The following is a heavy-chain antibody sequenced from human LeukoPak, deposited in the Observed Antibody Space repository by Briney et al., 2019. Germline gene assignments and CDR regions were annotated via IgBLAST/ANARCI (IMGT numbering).Heavy chain of an antibody. V-gene: IGHV3-7*05. D-gene: IGHD4-23*01. CDR1: GFTFSSYW. Sequence: PGGSLRLPCAASGFTFSSYWLSWVRHAPGKGLEWVANIKQDGSEKYYLDSVKGRFTISRDNAKNSLYLQMNSLRAEDTAVYYCARFITVVTSGAFDIWGHGTTVTVSS. CDR3: ARFITVVTSGAFDI. CDR2: IKQDGSEK. J-gene: IGHJ3*02.